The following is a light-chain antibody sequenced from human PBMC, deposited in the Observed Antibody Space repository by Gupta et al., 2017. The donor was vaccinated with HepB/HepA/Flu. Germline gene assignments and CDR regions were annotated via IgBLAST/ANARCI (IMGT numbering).Light chain of an antibody. CDR2: GVT. Sequence: QAALTQPASGSGSPGQSIPISCTGTSSDVGGYNIVSWFQQYPGKAPKLIIYGVTKRPSGISSRFSGSKSGTTASLTISGLQSEDDADYFCCSYAGRSSVIFGGGTKLAVL. CDR1: SSDVGGYNI. J-gene: IGLJ2*01. CDR3: CSYAGRSSVI. V-gene: IGLV2-23*02.